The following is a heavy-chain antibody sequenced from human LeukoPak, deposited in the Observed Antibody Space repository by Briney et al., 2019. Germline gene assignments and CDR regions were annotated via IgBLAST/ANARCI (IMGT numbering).Heavy chain of an antibody. V-gene: IGHV3-74*01. J-gene: IGHJ6*02. D-gene: IGHD5-18*01. CDR2: INSDGSIT. CDR1: GFTFTTYW. Sequence: GGSLRLSCAASGFTFTTYWMHWVRQAPGKGLVWVSHINSDGSITSYADSVKGRFTISRGNAKNTLYLQMNSLRAEDTAVYYCARDAVDTANAVWGQGTTVTVSS. CDR3: ARDAVDTANAV.